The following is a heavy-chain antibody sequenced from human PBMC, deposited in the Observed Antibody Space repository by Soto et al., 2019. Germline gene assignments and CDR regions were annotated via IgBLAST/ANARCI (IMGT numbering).Heavy chain of an antibody. V-gene: IGHV1-69*12. CDR1: GGTYSTYA. CDR2: IIPMFGTA. CDR3: ASVRQLLLRRINNAESG. D-gene: IGHD5-12*01. Sequence: QVQLVQSGAEVKKPESSVKVSCKAPGGTYSTYAISWVRQAPGQRLEWMGGIIPMFGTANYAQRFQDRVTITADESTNTVYMALSSLRSEGTAVYFCASVRQLLLRRINNAESGWGQGTLVTVSS. J-gene: IGHJ4*02.